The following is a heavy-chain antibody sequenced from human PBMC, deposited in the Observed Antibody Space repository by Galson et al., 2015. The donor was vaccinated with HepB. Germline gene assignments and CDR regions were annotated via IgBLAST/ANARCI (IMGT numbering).Heavy chain of an antibody. D-gene: IGHD3-10*01. J-gene: IGHJ5*02. CDR1: GYTFSTYY. CDR3: ARFVQRGGARPSWFDP. V-gene: IGHV1-46*01. Sequence: SVKVSCKASGYTFSTYYINWVRKAPGQGLEWMGLINPSGGSTSYAQKFQGRLTLTSDTPTSTVYMSLSSLTSEDTAMYDCARFVQRGGARPSWFDPWGQGTLVTVSS. CDR2: INPSGGST.